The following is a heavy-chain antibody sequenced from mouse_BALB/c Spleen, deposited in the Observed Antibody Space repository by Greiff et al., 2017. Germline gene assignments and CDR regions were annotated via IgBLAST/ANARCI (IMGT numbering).Heavy chain of an antibody. CDR3: AREGSGYDAMDY. J-gene: IGHJ4*01. CDR1: GFTFSDYY. Sequence: EVKVVESGGGLVKPGGSLKLSCAASGFTFSDYYMYWVRQTPEKRLEWVATISDGGSYTYYPDSVKGRFTISRDNAKNNLYLQMSSLKSEDTAMYYCAREGSGYDAMDYWGQGTSVTVSS. CDR2: ISDGGSYT. D-gene: IGHD3-1*01. V-gene: IGHV5-4*02.